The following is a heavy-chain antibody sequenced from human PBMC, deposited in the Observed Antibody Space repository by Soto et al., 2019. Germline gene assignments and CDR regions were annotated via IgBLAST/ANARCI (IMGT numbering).Heavy chain of an antibody. CDR1: ESIFTNSG. V-gene: IGHV1-69*01. CDR3: ARLRSDCGGGTCSGSF. CDR2: INPTFGTT. J-gene: IGHJ4*02. D-gene: IGHD2-15*01. Sequence: QLVQSGAEVKKPDSSVQVSCKASESIFTNSGVTWVRQAPGQGLEWMGGINPTFGTTHYAQKFQGRLIIYADESRTTVNMGLSNLTLEDTAVYYCARLRSDCGGGTCSGSFWGQGTLVTVSS.